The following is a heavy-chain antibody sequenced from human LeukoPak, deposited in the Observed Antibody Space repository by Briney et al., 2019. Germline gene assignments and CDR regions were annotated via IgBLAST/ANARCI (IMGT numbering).Heavy chain of an antibody. CDR2: IYYSGST. CDR1: GGSISSSSYY. V-gene: IGHV4-39*07. CDR3: AMVDTAMVTLNPFDY. J-gene: IGHJ4*02. D-gene: IGHD5-18*01. Sequence: SETLSLTCTVSGGSISSSSYYWGWIRQPPGKGLEWIGSIYYSGSTYYNPSLKSRVTISVDTSKNQFSLKLSSVTAADTAVYYCAMVDTAMVTLNPFDYWGQGTLVTVSS.